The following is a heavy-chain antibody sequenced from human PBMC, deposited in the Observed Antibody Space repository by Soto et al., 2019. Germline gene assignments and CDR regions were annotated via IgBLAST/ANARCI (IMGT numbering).Heavy chain of an antibody. CDR2: IYPGGTAT. Sequence: GESLKISCTGSGYSVTSYWIGWVRQMPGKGLEWMGIIYPGGTATRYSPSFQGQVTISADKSISTAYLQWSSLKASDTAMYYCALNYESTLGRGAFDIWGQGTMVTVSS. CDR3: ALNYESTLGRGAFDI. J-gene: IGHJ3*02. D-gene: IGHD3-22*01. CDR1: GYSVTSYW. V-gene: IGHV5-51*01.